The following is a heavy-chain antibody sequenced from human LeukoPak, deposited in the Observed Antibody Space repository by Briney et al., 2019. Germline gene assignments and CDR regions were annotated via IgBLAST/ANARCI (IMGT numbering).Heavy chain of an antibody. J-gene: IGHJ6*02. V-gene: IGHV3-9*01. CDR2: ISWNSGSI. Sequence: AGGSLRLSCAASGFIFDDYAMHWVRQAPGKGLEWVSGISWNSGSIGYADSVKGRFTISRDNAKNSLYLQMNSLRAEDTALYYCAKGLSGQLLFHGMDVWGLGTTVTVSS. CDR1: GFIFDDYA. CDR3: AKGLSGQLLFHGMDV. D-gene: IGHD2-2*01.